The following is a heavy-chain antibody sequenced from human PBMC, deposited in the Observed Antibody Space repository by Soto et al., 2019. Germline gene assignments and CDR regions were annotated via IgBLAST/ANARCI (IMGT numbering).Heavy chain of an antibody. CDR3: ARVDDYYYYGMDV. CDR1: GGSISSYY. CDR2: IYYSGST. J-gene: IGHJ6*02. Sequence: SETLSLTCTVSGGSISSYYWSWIRQPPGKGLEWIGYIYYSGSTNYNPSLKSRVTISVDTSKDQFSLKLSSVTAADTAVYYCARVDDYYYYGMDVWGQGTTVTVSS. V-gene: IGHV4-59*01.